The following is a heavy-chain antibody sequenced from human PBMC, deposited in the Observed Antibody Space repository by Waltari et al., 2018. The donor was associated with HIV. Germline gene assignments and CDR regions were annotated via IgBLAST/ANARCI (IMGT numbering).Heavy chain of an antibody. CDR1: GGSFSGYY. CDR3: ARGLYCSSSTCHWFDP. CDR2: INHSGST. J-gene: IGHJ5*02. V-gene: IGHV4-34*01. D-gene: IGHD2-2*01. Sequence: QVQLQQWGAGLLKPSETLSLTCAVYGGSFSGYYWSWIRQPPGKGLEWIGEINHSGSTNYNPSLKSRVTISVDTSKNQFSLKLSSVTAADTAVYYCARGLYCSSSTCHWFDPWGQGTLVTVSS.